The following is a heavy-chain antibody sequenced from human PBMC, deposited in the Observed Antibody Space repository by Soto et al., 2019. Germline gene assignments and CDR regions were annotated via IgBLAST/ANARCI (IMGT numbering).Heavy chain of an antibody. J-gene: IGHJ4*01. Sequence: EVHLVESGGGLVQPGGSLRLSCAVSGFTVSNYWMTWVRQAPGKWLALVANIKQDVTEKYYVYSVRVRFTISRANAKNSLYLHMNSLRVEDASVYYCATDVAYDDFEGRLEKWGHGTLVTVSS. V-gene: IGHV3-7*01. CDR1: GFTVSNYW. D-gene: IGHD3-3*01. CDR2: IKQDVTEK. CDR3: ATDVAYDDFEGRLEK.